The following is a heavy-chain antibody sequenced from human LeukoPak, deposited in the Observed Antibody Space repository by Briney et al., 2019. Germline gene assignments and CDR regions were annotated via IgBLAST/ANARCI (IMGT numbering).Heavy chain of an antibody. D-gene: IGHD3-10*01. CDR1: GFTVSSNY. Sequence: PGGSLRLSCAASGFTVSSNYMSWVRQAPGKGLEWVASVKKDGSEKYHVDSVKGRFTISRDNAKNSLYLQMSSLRVEDTAVYYCARGPPYGSRSDYFDYWGQGTLVTVSA. CDR3: ARGPPYGSRSDYFDY. J-gene: IGHJ4*02. CDR2: VKKDGSEK. V-gene: IGHV3-7*01.